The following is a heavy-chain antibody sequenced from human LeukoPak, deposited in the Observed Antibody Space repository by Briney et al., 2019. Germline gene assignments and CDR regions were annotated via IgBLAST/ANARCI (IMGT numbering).Heavy chain of an antibody. Sequence: SVKVSCKASGGTFSSYAISWVRQAPGQGLGWMGGIIPIFGTANYAQKFQGRVTITADESTSTAYMELSSLRSEDTAVYYCARVENYYDSSGYYLQFDYWGQGTLVTVSS. CDR1: GGTFSSYA. V-gene: IGHV1-69*13. D-gene: IGHD3-22*01. CDR3: ARVENYYDSSGYYLQFDY. J-gene: IGHJ4*02. CDR2: IIPIFGTA.